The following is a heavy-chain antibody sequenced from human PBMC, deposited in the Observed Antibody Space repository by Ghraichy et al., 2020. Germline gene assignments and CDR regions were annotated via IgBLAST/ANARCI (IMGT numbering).Heavy chain of an antibody. CDR2: INSDGSST. J-gene: IGHJ4*02. Sequence: GESLNISCAASGFTFSSYWMHWVRQAPGKGLVWVSRINSDGSSTSYADSVKGRFTISRDNAKNTLYLQMNSLRAEDTAVYYCARTYYYDSSGSDYWGQGTLVTVSS. D-gene: IGHD3-22*01. CDR1: GFTFSSYW. CDR3: ARTYYYDSSGSDY. V-gene: IGHV3-74*01.